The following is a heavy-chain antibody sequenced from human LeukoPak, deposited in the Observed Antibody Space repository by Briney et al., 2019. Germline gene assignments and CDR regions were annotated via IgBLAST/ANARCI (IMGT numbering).Heavy chain of an antibody. D-gene: IGHD3-22*01. J-gene: IGHJ4*02. V-gene: IGHV3-48*03. CDR3: ARDDYDSSTPYYFDY. CDR2: IHNSGSTI. CDR1: GFTFSTYE. Sequence: GGSLRLSYAASGFTFSTYEMNWVRRAPGKGLEWVSYIHNSGSTIYYADSVKGRFTISRDNVKNSLYLQMNNLRADDTAVYYCARDDYDSSTPYYFDYWGQGILVTVSS.